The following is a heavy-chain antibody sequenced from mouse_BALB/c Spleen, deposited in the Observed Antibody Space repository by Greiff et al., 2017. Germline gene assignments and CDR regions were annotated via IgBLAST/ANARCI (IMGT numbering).Heavy chain of an antibody. Sequence: VKLMESGPGLVAPSQSLSITCTVSGFSLTSYGVHWVRQPPGKGLEWLGVIWAGGSTNYNSALMSRLSISKDNSKSQVFLKMNSLQTDDTAMYYCARGGLLLRAWFAYWGQGTLVTVSA. V-gene: IGHV2-9*02. CDR2: IWAGGST. CDR1: GFSLTSYG. J-gene: IGHJ3*01. CDR3: ARGGLLLRAWFAY. D-gene: IGHD1-1*01.